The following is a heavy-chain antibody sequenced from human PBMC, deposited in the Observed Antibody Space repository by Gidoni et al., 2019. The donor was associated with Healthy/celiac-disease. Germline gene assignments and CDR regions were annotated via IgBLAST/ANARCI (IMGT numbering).Heavy chain of an antibody. V-gene: IGHV3-23*01. J-gene: IGHJ1*01. CDR1: GFTLSSYA. Sequence: EVQLLESGGGLVQPGGSLSLSCAASGFTLSSYAMSWVRQAPGKGLEWVSAMSGSGGSTYYADSVKGRFTISRDNSKNTLYLQMNSLRAEDTAVYYCAKVGIAARPVIGYFQHWGQGTLVTVSS. CDR3: AKVGIAARPVIGYFQH. CDR2: MSGSGGST. D-gene: IGHD6-6*01.